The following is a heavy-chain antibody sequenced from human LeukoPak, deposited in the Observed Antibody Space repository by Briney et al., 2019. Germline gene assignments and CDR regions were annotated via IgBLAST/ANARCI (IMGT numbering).Heavy chain of an antibody. J-gene: IGHJ4*02. CDR1: GFTFSSYA. CDR2: ISGSGGST. Sequence: PGGSLRLSCAASGFTFSSYAMSWVRQAPGKGLEWVSAISGSGGSTYYADSVKGRFTISRDNSKNTLYLQMNSLRAEGTAVYYCANSFGYSSSWYYFAYWGQGTLVTVSS. D-gene: IGHD6-13*01. V-gene: IGHV3-23*01. CDR3: ANSFGYSSSWYYFAY.